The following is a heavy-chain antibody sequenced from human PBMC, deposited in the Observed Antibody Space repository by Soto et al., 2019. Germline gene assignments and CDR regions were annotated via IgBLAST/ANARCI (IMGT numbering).Heavy chain of an antibody. D-gene: IGHD5-12*01. CDR1: RYSINNNNW. CDR3: TKNSAYALDY. Sequence: SETLSLTCDVSRYSINNNNWWSWVRQPPGGGLEWIGELHHGGSTNYNPSLESRATFSVDISKNQFFLKLSSVTAADTAVYYCTKNSAYALDYWGQGTLVTVSS. J-gene: IGHJ4*02. CDR2: LHHGGST. V-gene: IGHV4-4*02.